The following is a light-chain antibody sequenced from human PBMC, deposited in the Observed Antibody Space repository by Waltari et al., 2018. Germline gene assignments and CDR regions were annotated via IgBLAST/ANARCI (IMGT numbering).Light chain of an antibody. CDR2: EVS. CDR3: SSYTSSSTLGV. V-gene: IGLV2-14*01. CDR1: SRDVGGYNY. Sequence: QSALTQPASVSGSPGQSIPISCPGTSRDVGGYNYFSWYQPHPGKAPKLMIYEVSNRPSGVSNRFSGSKSGNTASLTISGLQAEDEADYYCSSYTSSSTLGVFGGGTKLTVL. J-gene: IGLJ3*02.